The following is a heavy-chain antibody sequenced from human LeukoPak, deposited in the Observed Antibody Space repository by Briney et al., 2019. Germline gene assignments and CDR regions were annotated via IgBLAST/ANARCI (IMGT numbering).Heavy chain of an antibody. D-gene: IGHD4-17*01. CDR2: IKQDGRET. V-gene: IGHV3-7*01. CDR1: GFTFSTYW. Sequence: GGSLRLSCAASGFTFSTYWMIWVRQAPEKGLEWVANIKQDGRETYYVQSVRCRFSISRDNAKNSVYLQMNSLRDEDTAVYYCGRAATYGGDTFLDYWGQGILVTVSS. CDR3: GRAATYGGDTFLDY. J-gene: IGHJ4*02.